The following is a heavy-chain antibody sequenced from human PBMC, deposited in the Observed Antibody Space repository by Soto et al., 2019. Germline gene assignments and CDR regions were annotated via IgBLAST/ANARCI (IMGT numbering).Heavy chain of an antibody. J-gene: IGHJ4*02. Sequence: ASVKVSCKASGYPFRNYGINWLRQAPGQGLEWMGWISVYNGNTQYAQNLQGRVTVTTDTSTNTAYMELTSLRSDDTAVYYCARSEATQLFPPDHWGQGTLVTVSS. D-gene: IGHD3-10*02. CDR1: GYPFRNYG. CDR2: ISVYNGNT. CDR3: ARSEATQLFPPDH. V-gene: IGHV1-18*01.